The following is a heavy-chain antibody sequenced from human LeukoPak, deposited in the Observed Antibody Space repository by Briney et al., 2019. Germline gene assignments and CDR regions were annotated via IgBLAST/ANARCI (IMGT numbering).Heavy chain of an antibody. CDR3: ARTTEGGYTYDYFYYYYMDV. Sequence: PSETLSLTCTVSGGSISSYYWSWIRQPPGKGLQWIRYIHYSGSTNYNPSLKSRVAISVNMSKNQFSLRLSSVTAADTAVYYCARTTEGGYTYDYFYYYYMDVWGKGTTVTISS. CDR2: IHYSGST. J-gene: IGHJ6*03. CDR1: GGSISSYY. D-gene: IGHD5-18*01. V-gene: IGHV4-59*01.